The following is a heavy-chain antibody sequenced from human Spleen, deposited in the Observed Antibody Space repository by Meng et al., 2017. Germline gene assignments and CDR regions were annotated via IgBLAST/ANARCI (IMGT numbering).Heavy chain of an antibody. CDR3: AHRRGYSSNWDVGYFDY. CDR1: GFSLSTSGVG. Sequence: QITLKSSGPTRVTPTQTLALTCTFSGFSLSTSGVGVGWIRQPPGKALECLGIIYWDDDKRYSPSLKNRLTITKDTSKNQVVLTMTNMDPVDTATYRCAHRRGYSSNWDVGYFDYWGQGILVTVSS. D-gene: IGHD6-13*01. J-gene: IGHJ4*02. V-gene: IGHV2-5*02. CDR2: IYWDDDK.